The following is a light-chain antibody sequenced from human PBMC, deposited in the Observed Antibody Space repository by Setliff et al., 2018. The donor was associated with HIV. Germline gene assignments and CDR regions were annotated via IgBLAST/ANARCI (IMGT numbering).Light chain of an antibody. J-gene: IGLJ2*01. V-gene: IGLV2-14*03. CDR3: ASYTSPSRNTYVI. CDR2: DVT. Sequence: QSVLTQPASVSGSSGQSITISCNGTSTDIGSYNYVSWYQQHPGTAPKLIIFDVTHRPSGVPNRFSGSKSGNTASLTISGLQAEDEADYHCASYTSPSRNTYVIFGGGTK. CDR1: STDIGSYNY.